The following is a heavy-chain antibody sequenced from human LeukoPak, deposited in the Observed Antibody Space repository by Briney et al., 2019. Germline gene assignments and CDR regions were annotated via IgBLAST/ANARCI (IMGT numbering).Heavy chain of an antibody. CDR1: GFTFSSYE. J-gene: IGHJ6*03. Sequence: GGSLRLSCAASGFTFSSYEMNWVRQAPGKGLEWVSYISSSGSTIYYADSVKGRFTISRDNAKNSLYLQMNSLRAEDTAVYYCAKGRGWEASYYYYYMDVWGKGTTVTISS. CDR2: ISSSGSTI. V-gene: IGHV3-48*03. CDR3: AKGRGWEASYYYYYMDV. D-gene: IGHD1-26*01.